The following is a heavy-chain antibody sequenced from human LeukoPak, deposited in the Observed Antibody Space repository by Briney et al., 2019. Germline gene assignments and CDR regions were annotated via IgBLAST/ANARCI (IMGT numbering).Heavy chain of an antibody. CDR3: ARAPRYSSGWYSRY. CDR2: ISYDGSNK. Sequence: GGSLRLSCAASGFTFSSYWMSWVRQAPGRGLEWVAVISYDGSNKYYADSVKGRFTISRDNSKNTLYLQMNSLRAEDTAVYYCARAPRYSSGWYSRYWGQGTLVTVSS. CDR1: GFTFSSYW. D-gene: IGHD6-19*01. V-gene: IGHV3-30*03. J-gene: IGHJ4*02.